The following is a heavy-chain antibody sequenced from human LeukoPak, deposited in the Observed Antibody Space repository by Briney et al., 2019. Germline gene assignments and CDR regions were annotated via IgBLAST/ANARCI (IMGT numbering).Heavy chain of an antibody. D-gene: IGHD5-18*01. CDR3: AKDRTPRGYSYGPHY. CDR2: IYSGGST. V-gene: IGHV3-53*01. Sequence: PGGSLRLSCAASGFTVSSNYMSWVRQAPGKGLEWVSVIYSGGSTYYADSVKGRFTISRDNSKNTLYLQMNSLRAEDTAVYYCAKDRTPRGYSYGPHYWGQGTLVTVSS. CDR1: GFTVSSNY. J-gene: IGHJ4*02.